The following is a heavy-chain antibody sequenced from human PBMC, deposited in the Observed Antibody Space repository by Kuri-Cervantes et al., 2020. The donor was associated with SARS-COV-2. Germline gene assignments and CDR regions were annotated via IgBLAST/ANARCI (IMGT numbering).Heavy chain of an antibody. D-gene: IGHD2/OR15-2a*01. Sequence: LCPTCAASGFTFSSYAMSWVRQAPGKGLEWVSAISGSGGSTYYADSVKGRFTISRDNAKNTLYLQMNSLRAEDTAVYYCAKDYRGRNMAPGGYWGQGILVTVSS. CDR1: GFTFSSYA. CDR2: ISGSGGST. V-gene: IGHV3-23*01. J-gene: IGHJ4*02. CDR3: AKDYRGRNMAPGGY.